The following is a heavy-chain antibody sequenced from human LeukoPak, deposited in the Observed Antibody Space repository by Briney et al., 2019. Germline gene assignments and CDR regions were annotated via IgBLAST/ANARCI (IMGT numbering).Heavy chain of an antibody. V-gene: IGHV3-74*01. Sequence: GGSLRLSCAAAGFTFSSYWMHWVRQAPGKGLVWVSRINSDGSSTSYADSVKGRFTISRDNAKNTLYLQMNSLRAEDTAVYYCARAVFDDYGDPYFDYWGQGTLVTVSS. CDR1: GFTFSSYW. J-gene: IGHJ4*02. CDR2: INSDGSST. D-gene: IGHD4-17*01. CDR3: ARAVFDDYGDPYFDY.